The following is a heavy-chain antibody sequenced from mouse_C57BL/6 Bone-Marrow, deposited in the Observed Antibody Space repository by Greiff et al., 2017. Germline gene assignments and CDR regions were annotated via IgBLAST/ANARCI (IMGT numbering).Heavy chain of an antibody. CDR1: GFTFSSYT. J-gene: IGHJ4*01. CDR3: ARQRYSNLYAMDY. D-gene: IGHD2-5*01. V-gene: IGHV5-9*01. CDR2: ISGGGGNT. Sequence: EVQLVESGGGLVKPGGSLKLSCAASGFTFSSYTMSWVRQTPEKRLEWVATISGGGGNTYYPDSVKGRFTIARDNAKNTLYLQMSSLRSEDTALYYCARQRYSNLYAMDYWGQGTSVTVSS.